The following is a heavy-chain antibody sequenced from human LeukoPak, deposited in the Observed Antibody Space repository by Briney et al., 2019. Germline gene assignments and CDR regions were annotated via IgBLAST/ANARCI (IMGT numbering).Heavy chain of an antibody. CDR1: GFTFSSYA. CDR3: AREGKSMAPFDY. D-gene: IGHD2/OR15-2a*01. Sequence: GRSLRLSCAASGFTFSSYATHWVRQAPGKGLEWVAVISYDGSNKYYADSVKGRFTISRDNSKNTLYLQMNSLRAEDTAVYYCAREGKSMAPFDYWGQGTLVTVSS. V-gene: IGHV3-30*04. J-gene: IGHJ4*02. CDR2: ISYDGSNK.